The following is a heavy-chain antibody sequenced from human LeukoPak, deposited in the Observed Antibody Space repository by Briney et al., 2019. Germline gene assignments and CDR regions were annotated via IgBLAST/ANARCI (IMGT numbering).Heavy chain of an antibody. CDR2: IKQDGSEK. V-gene: IGHV3-7*03. D-gene: IGHD2-15*01. CDR3: SRARGYCSGGSCFPPDY. CDR1: GFTFSNYW. J-gene: IGHJ4*02. Sequence: GGSLRLSCIGPGFTFSNYWMTWVRQAPGKGLEWLADIKQDGSEKYYVGSVRGRFTISRDNAKNSLYLQMNSLRAEDTAVYYCSRARGYCSGGSCFPPDYWGQGTLVTVSS.